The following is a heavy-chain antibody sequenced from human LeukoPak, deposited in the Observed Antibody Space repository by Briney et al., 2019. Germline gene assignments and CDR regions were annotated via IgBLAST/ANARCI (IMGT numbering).Heavy chain of an antibody. V-gene: IGHV3-23*01. Sequence: GGSLRLSCAASGFTFSSYAMSCVRQAPGNGLEWVSAISASGGSTYYADSVKGRFTISRDNSQNTRYLQVNSLRAEDTAIYYCAKQPVWGSIDYWGQGTLVTVSS. CDR3: AKQPVWGSIDY. CDR1: GFTFSSYA. CDR2: ISASGGST. D-gene: IGHD3-16*01. J-gene: IGHJ4*02.